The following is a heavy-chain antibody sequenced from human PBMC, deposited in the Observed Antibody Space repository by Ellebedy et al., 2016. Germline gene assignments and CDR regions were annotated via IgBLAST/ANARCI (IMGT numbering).Heavy chain of an antibody. J-gene: IGHJ6*02. CDR2: ISSSSSTI. D-gene: IGHD6-13*01. CDR1: GFTFSSYS. CDR3: ARDPDSSSWYGSGMDV. Sequence: GESLKISCAASGFTFSSYSMNWVRQAPGKGLEWISYISSSSSTIYYADSVKGRFTISRDNAKNSLYLQMNSPRAEDTAVYYCARDPDSSSWYGSGMDVWGQGTTVTVSS. V-gene: IGHV3-48*01.